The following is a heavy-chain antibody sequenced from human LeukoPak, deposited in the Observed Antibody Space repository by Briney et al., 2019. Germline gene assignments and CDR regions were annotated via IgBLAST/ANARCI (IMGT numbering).Heavy chain of an antibody. CDR1: GFTFSSYW. Sequence: GGSLRLSCAAPGFTFSSYWMSWVRQAPGKGLEWVANIKEDGSEKYYVDSVKGRFTISRDNAKNSLYLQMNSLRAEDTAVYYCARVGNWEYWDFDYWGQGTLVTVSS. CDR3: ARVGNWEYWDFDY. D-gene: IGHD2/OR15-2a*01. CDR2: IKEDGSEK. V-gene: IGHV3-7*01. J-gene: IGHJ4*02.